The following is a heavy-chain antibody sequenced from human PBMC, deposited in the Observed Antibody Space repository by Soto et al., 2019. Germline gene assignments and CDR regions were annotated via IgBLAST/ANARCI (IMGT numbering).Heavy chain of an antibody. D-gene: IGHD4-17*01. CDR2: IRHNGDT. V-gene: IGHV4-34*01. J-gene: IGHJ5*02. CDR1: GGSFSDYK. Sequence: SETLSLTCVVSGGSFSDYKWTWIRQSPEKGLEWIGEIRHNGDTNSKPSLGSRLTMSLDTSKNQFSLHLSSVTSADTAVYFCAGGPDYGDYDAWGQGTLVTVS. CDR3: AGGPDYGDYDA.